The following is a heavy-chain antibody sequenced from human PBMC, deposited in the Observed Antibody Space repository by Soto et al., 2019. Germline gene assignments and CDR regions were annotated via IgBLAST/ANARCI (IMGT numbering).Heavy chain of an antibody. CDR2: ISGSGGST. D-gene: IGHD6-19*01. CDR1: GFTFSSDA. J-gene: IGHJ4*02. V-gene: IGHV3-23*01. Sequence: EVQLLESGGGLVQPGGSLRLSCAASGFTFSSDAMSWVRQAPGKGLEWVSAISGSGGSTYYADSVKGRFTISRDNSKNPLYLQINSLRAEDTAVYYCAKVNGYSSGWFDYWGQGTLVTVSS. CDR3: AKVNGYSSGWFDY.